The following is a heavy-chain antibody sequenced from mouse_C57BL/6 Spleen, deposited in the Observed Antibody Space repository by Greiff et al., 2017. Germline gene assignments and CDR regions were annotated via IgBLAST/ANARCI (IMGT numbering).Heavy chain of an antibody. CDR3: ARVGLLQNFDV. CDR1: GFTFSDYY. V-gene: IGHV5-16*01. J-gene: IGHJ1*03. D-gene: IGHD2-3*01. Sequence: EVMLVESEGGLVQPGSSMKLSCTASGFTFSDYYMAWVRQVPEKGLEWVANINYDGSSTYYLDSLKSRFIISRDNAKNILYLQMSSLKSEDTATYYCARVGLLQNFDVWGTGTTVTVSS. CDR2: INYDGSST.